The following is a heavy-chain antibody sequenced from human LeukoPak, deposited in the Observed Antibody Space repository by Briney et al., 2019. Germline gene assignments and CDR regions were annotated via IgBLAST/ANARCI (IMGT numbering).Heavy chain of an antibody. V-gene: IGHV1-2*02. CDR3: ARPLLRYFDWFDP. Sequence: AASVKVSCKASGYTFTGYYMHWVRQAPGQGLEWMGWINPNSGGTNYAQKFQGRVTMTRDTSISTAYMELSRLGSDDTAVYYCARPLLRYFDWFDPWGQGTLVTVSS. J-gene: IGHJ5*02. CDR2: INPNSGGT. D-gene: IGHD3-9*01. CDR1: GYTFTGYY.